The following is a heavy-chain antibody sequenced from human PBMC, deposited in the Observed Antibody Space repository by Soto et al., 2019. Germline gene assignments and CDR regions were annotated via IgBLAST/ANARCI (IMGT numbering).Heavy chain of an antibody. V-gene: IGHV3-23*01. CDR2: ISASGGST. D-gene: IGHD3-10*01. CDR3: ATNNLFGSGTKDY. CDR1: GFTFSNYP. J-gene: IGHJ4*02. Sequence: EVQLLESGGGLVQGGESLRLSCPASGFTFSNYPMSWVRQVPGKGLEWVSSISASGGSTYYADSVRGRFTISRDNSKNTLYMQMTLLRAEDTAVYYCATNNLFGSGTKDYWGQGTLVTVSS.